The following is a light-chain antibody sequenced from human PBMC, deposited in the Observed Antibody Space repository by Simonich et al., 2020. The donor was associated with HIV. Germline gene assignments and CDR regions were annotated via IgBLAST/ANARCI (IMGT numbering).Light chain of an antibody. CDR2: EGS. V-gene: IGLV2-23*03. CDR3: CSYAGSYTFDVV. CDR1: RSDVGSYNL. J-gene: IGLJ2*01. Sequence: QSALTQPASVSGSPGQSITISCTGTRSDVGSYNLVSWYQQHPGKAPKLMIYEGSNRPSGVSKRFSGSKSGNTASLTISGLQAEDEADYYCCSYAGSYTFDVVFGGGTKLTVL.